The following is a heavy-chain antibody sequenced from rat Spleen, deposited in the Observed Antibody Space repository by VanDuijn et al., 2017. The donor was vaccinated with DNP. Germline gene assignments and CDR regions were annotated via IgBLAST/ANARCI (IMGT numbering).Heavy chain of an antibody. CDR1: GFTFSNYY. CDR3: TVTESDY. CDR2: ISSSGSRT. J-gene: IGHJ2*01. V-gene: IGHV5-27*01. Sequence: EVQLVESGGGLVQPGKSLKLSCTASGFTFSNYYMAWVRQNTRKGLEWVATISSSGSRTYYPDSAKGRFTISRDNTKSTLYLQMNSLRSEDTATYYCTVTESDYWGQGVMVTVSS. D-gene: IGHD1-11*01.